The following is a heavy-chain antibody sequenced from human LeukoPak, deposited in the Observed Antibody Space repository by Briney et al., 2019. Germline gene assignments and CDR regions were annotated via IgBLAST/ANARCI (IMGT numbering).Heavy chain of an antibody. CDR1: GFTFSSYW. J-gene: IGHJ6*02. V-gene: IGHV3-7*01. CDR3: ARNPWFGEGMGMDV. CDR2: IKEDGSET. Sequence: PGGSLRLSCGASGFTFSSYWMSWVRQAPGKGLEWVANIKEDGSETHYEDSVKGRFTISRDNAKYSLYVQMNSLRAEDTAVYYCARNPWFGEGMGMDVWGQGTTVTASS. D-gene: IGHD3-10*01.